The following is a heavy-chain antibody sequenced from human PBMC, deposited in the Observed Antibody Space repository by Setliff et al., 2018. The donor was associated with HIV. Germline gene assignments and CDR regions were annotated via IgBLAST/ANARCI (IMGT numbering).Heavy chain of an antibody. CDR2: INPSGGST. CDR3: ARVGPRNGWYVGDYYDF. D-gene: IGHD6-19*01. V-gene: IGHV1-46*01. J-gene: IGHJ4*02. CDR1: GYTFTGYF. Sequence: ASVKVSCKTSGYTFTGYFIHWVRQAPGQGLEWMGIINPSGGSTTYAQKFQDRVTITRDTSTRTVYMELSSLRSEDTAVYYCARVGPRNGWYVGDYYDFWGQGSLVTVSS.